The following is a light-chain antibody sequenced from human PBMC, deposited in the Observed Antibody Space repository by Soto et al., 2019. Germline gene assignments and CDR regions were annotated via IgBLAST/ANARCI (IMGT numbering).Light chain of an antibody. CDR3: QVWDSSSDPWV. CDR1: DIGSES. Sequence: SYELTQPPSVSVAPGKTARITCGGNDIGSESVQWYQQRPGQAPVLVIYYDTYRPSGIPERFSGSNSGNTATLTISRVEAGDEADYYCQVWDSSSDPWVFGGGTKLTVL. V-gene: IGLV3-21*04. CDR2: YDT. J-gene: IGLJ3*02.